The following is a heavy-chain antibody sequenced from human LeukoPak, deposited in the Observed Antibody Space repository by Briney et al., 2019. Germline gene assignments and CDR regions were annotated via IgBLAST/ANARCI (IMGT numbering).Heavy chain of an antibody. CDR1: GGTFISYA. J-gene: IGHJ4*02. CDR3: ARGGVSNSWYRTPDY. CDR2: IIPIFGTA. D-gene: IGHD6-13*01. V-gene: IGHV1-69*05. Sequence: SVKVSCKASGGTFISYAISWVRQAPGQGLEWMGGIIPIFGTANYAQKFQGRVTMTTDTSTSTAYMELRSLRSDDTAMYYCARGGVSNSWYRTPDYWGQGTLVTVSS.